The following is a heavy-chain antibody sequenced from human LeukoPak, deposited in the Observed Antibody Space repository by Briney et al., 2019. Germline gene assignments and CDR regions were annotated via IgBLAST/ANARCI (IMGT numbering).Heavy chain of an antibody. CDR1: GFTFSSNY. Sequence: GGSLRLSCAASGFTFSSNYMSWVRQAPGKGLEWVSLIYSGGSTSYADSVKGRFTFSRDNSKNTLYLQMNSLRAEDTAVYYCARDRVNWNDVGGLFDYWGQGTLVTVSS. CDR3: ARDRVNWNDVGGLFDY. J-gene: IGHJ4*02. D-gene: IGHD1-1*01. V-gene: IGHV3-53*01. CDR2: IYSGGST.